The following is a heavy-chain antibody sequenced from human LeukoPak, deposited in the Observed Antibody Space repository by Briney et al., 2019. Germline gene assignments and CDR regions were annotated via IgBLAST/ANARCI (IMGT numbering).Heavy chain of an antibody. Sequence: PSETLSLTCTVSGGSISSGGYYWSWIRQHPGKGLEWIGYIYYSGSTYYNPSLKSRVTIPVDTSKNQFSLKLSSVTAADTAVYYCARDGKWNRRFDYWGQGTLVTVSS. D-gene: IGHD1-1*01. CDR1: GGSISSGGYY. J-gene: IGHJ4*02. V-gene: IGHV4-31*03. CDR3: ARDGKWNRRFDY. CDR2: IYYSGST.